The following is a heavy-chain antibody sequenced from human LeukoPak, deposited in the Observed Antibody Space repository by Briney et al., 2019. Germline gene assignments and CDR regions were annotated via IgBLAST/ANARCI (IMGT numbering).Heavy chain of an antibody. CDR1: GGSISSSSYY. Sequence: SETLSLTCTVSGGSISSSSYYWGWIRQPPGKGLEWIGSIYYSGSTYYNPSLTSRVTISVDTSKNQFSLKLSSVTAADTAVYYCASQGGNYFDYWGQGTLVTVSS. D-gene: IGHD3-16*01. V-gene: IGHV4-39*01. CDR3: ASQGGNYFDY. CDR2: IYYSGST. J-gene: IGHJ4*02.